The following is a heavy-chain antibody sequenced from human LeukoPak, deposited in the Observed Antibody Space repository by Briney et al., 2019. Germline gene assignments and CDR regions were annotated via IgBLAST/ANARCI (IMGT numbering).Heavy chain of an antibody. V-gene: IGHV4-59*01. D-gene: IGHD2-2*01. CDR2: VYYSGST. CDR3: ARVRSYCSSTSCYLVDY. CDR1: GGSISSYY. J-gene: IGHJ4*02. Sequence: LETLSLTCTVSGGSISSYYLSWIRQPPGKGLEWIGYVYYSGSTNYNPSLKTRVTISLDTSKNPFSLKLNSVTAADTAVYYCARVRSYCSSTSCYLVDYWGQGTLVTVSS.